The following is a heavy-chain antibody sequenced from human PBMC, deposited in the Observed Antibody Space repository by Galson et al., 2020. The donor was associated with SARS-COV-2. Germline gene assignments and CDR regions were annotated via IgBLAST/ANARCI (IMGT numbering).Heavy chain of an antibody. V-gene: IGHV2-5*02. CDR3: AHSRNRKIPFFDY. Sequence: SGPTLVKPTQTLTLTCTFSGFSLTTSGVSVGWIRQSPGKAPEWLALIFWDDNPHYSPSLKTRLTISKDTSKNQVVLTMTNMDPVDTGTYSCAHSRNRKIPFFDYWGPGALVTVSS. CDR1: GFSLTTSGVS. CDR2: IFWDDNP. J-gene: IGHJ4*02. D-gene: IGHD2-21*01.